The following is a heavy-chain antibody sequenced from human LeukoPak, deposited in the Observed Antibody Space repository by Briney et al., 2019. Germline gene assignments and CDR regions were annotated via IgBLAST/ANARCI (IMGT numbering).Heavy chain of an antibody. CDR1: GYTFTGYY. CDR3: ARAYCSSTSCPVYY. V-gene: IGHV1-2*02. CDR2: INPNSGGT. D-gene: IGHD2-2*01. J-gene: IGHJ4*02. Sequence: ASVKVSCKASGYTFTGYYMHWVRQAPGQGLEWMGWINPNSGGTNYAQKFQGRVTMTRDTSISTAYMELSRLRSDDTAVYYCARAYCSSTSCPVYYWGQGTLVTVSS.